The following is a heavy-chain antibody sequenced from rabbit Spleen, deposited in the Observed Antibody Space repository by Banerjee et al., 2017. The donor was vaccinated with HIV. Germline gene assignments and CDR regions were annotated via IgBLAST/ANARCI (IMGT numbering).Heavy chain of an antibody. Sequence: QSLEESGGDLVKPGASLTLTCTASGFSFSSSYFMCWVRQAPGKGLEWIACIYAGSSASTYYASWARGRFTISRTSSTTVTLRMTSLTAADTATYFCARGGGLWGQGTLVTV. J-gene: IGHJ4*01. CDR3: ARGGGL. V-gene: IGHV1S40*01. CDR1: GFSFSSSYF. CDR2: IYAGSSAST.